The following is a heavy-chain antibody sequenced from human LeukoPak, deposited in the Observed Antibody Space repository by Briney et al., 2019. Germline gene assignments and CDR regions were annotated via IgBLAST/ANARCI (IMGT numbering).Heavy chain of an antibody. Sequence: PSETLSLTCTVSGGSVSNRSYFWVWIRQPPGKGLEWIGSIYHSGSTYYNPSLKSRVTISVDTSKNQFYLKLSSVTDADTAVYYCTRPYYYDSSGSPEYWGQGTLVTVSS. CDR2: IYHSGST. V-gene: IGHV4-39*07. J-gene: IGHJ4*02. CDR3: TRPYYYDSSGSPEY. D-gene: IGHD3-22*01. CDR1: GGSVSNRSYF.